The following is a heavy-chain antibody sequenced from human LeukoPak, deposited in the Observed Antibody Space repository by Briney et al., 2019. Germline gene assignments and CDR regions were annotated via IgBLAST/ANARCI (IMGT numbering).Heavy chain of an antibody. J-gene: IGHJ4*02. Sequence: GESLKISCRGSGYAFTNFWVGWVRQMPGKGLEWMGIIYPGDSDTRYGPSFQGRVTISVDKSISTAYLQWSSLKASDTAMYYCARQPYYYGDFDYWGQGTLVTVSS. CDR3: ARQPYYYGDFDY. V-gene: IGHV5-51*01. CDR1: GYAFTNFW. CDR2: IYPGDSDT. D-gene: IGHD3-10*01.